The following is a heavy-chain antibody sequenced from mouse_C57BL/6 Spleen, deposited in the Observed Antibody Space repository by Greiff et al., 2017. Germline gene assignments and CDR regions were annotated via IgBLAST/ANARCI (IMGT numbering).Heavy chain of an antibody. CDR1: GYAFSSSW. D-gene: IGHD1-1*01. V-gene: IGHV1-82*01. CDR2: IYPGDGDT. CDR3: ARDYYGSSYRFAY. J-gene: IGHJ3*01. Sequence: QVQLQQSGPELVQPGASVKISCKASGYAFSSSWMNWVKQRPGKGLEWIGRIYPGDGDTNYNGKFTGKATLTAAKSSSTAYMQLSSLTSEDSAVYFCARDYYGSSYRFAYWGQGTLVTVSA.